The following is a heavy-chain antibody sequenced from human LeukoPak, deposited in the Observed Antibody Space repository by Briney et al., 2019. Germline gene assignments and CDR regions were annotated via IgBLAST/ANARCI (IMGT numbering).Heavy chain of an antibody. Sequence: GGSLRLSCAASGFTFSSYGMHWVRQAPGKGLEWVAVIWYDGSNKYYADSVKGRFTISRDNSKNTLYLQMNGLRAEDTAVYYCAKGGPDIVATINGGHYYYYGMDVWGQGTTVTVSS. V-gene: IGHV3-33*06. CDR1: GFTFSSYG. CDR2: IWYDGSNK. CDR3: AKGGPDIVATINGGHYYYYGMDV. J-gene: IGHJ6*02. D-gene: IGHD5-12*01.